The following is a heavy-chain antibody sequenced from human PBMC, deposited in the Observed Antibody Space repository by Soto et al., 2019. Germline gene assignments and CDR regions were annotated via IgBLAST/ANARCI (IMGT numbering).Heavy chain of an antibody. Sequence: GASVKVSCKASGYTFTSYGISWVRQAPGQGLEWMGWISAYNGNTNYAQKLQGRVTMTTDTSTSTAYMELRSLRSDDTAVYYCAAYCSGGSCSHFDYWGQGTLVTVSS. CDR3: AAYCSGGSCSHFDY. D-gene: IGHD2-15*01. CDR1: GYTFTSYG. V-gene: IGHV1-18*01. J-gene: IGHJ4*02. CDR2: ISAYNGNT.